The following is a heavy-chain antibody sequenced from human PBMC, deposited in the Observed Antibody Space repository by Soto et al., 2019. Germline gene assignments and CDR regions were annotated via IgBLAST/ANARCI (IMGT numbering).Heavy chain of an antibody. CDR2: ISSSSSVI. CDR1: GFILIACA. J-gene: IGHJ6*03. D-gene: IGHD7-27*01. V-gene: IGHV3-48*01. CDR3: ARDLSWGSNWYYYMDV. Sequence: EVQLVESGGGLVQPGGSLRLSCETSGFILIACAMNWVRQAPGKGREGVSYISSSSSVIDYADSVKGRFTVSRDNARNSLYLQMNSLRAEDTAVYYCARDLSWGSNWYYYMDVWGKGTTVTVSS.